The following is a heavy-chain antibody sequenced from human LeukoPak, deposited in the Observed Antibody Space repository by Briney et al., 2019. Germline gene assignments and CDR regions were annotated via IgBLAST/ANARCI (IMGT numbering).Heavy chain of an antibody. D-gene: IGHD3-22*01. V-gene: IGHV4-59*01. J-gene: IGHJ4*02. CDR1: GGSISSYY. CDR2: IYYSGST. CDR3: ARGYYDSSGYPHLDY. Sequence: SETLSLTCTVSGGSISSYYWSWIRQPPGKGLEWIGYIYYSGSTNYNPSLKSRVTISVDTSKNQFSLKLSSVTAADTGVYYCARGYYDSSGYPHLDYWGQGTLVTVSS.